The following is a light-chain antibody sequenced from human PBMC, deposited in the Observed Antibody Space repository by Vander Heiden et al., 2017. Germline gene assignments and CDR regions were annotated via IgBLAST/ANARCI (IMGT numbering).Light chain of an antibody. CDR2: GNT. CDR3: QSYDSSLSGWV. J-gene: IGLJ3*02. CDR1: SSNIGAGYA. Sequence: QSVLTQPPSVSGPPGQRVTISCTGSSSNIGAGYAVHWYQQLPGTAPKPLIYGNTNRPSGVPDRISGSESGTSASLAITGLRAEDEADYYCQSYDSSLSGWVFGGGTKLTVL. V-gene: IGLV1-40*01.